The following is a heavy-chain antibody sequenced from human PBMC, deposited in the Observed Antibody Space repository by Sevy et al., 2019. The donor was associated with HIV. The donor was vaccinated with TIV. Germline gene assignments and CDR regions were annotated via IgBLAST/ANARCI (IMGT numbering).Heavy chain of an antibody. J-gene: IGHJ4*01. CDR3: TRWEGLQTIFDS. Sequence: GGSLSLSCTTSGFTIGDYAINWVRQAPGKGLEWVAFLKSKADGGTVDHAASMKAGFTISRHDSKSIAYLQWDDLTAILVVCYLLTRWEGLQTIFDSGG. D-gene: IGHD2-15*01. CDR2: LKSKADGGTV. CDR1: GFTIGDYA. V-gene: IGHV3-49*04.